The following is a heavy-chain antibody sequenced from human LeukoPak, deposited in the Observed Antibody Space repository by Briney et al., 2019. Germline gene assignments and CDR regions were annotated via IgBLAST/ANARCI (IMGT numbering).Heavy chain of an antibody. CDR3: AKGAIAAAGSMKFDP. CDR2: IRYDGSNK. D-gene: IGHD6-13*01. Sequence: GGSLRLSCAASGFTFSSYAMHWVRQAPGKGLEWVAFIRYDGSNKYYADSVKGRFTISRDNSKNTLYLQMNSLRAEDTAVYYCAKGAIAAAGSMKFDPWGQGTLVTVSS. J-gene: IGHJ5*02. V-gene: IGHV3-30*02. CDR1: GFTFSSYA.